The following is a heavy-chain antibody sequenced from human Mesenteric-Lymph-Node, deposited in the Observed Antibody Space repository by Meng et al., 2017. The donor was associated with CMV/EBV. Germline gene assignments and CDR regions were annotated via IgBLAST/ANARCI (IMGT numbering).Heavy chain of an antibody. CDR1: ISSGAYS. CDR2: IYYSGST. D-gene: IGHD2-2*01. Sequence: ISSGAYSWSWIRQPPGQGLEWLGYIYYSGSTYYNPSLKSRVTISVDTSKTQFSLKLSSVTAADTAVYYCARVGYCGSTSCSSYYFDYWGQGTLVTVSS. CDR3: ARVGYCGSTSCSSYYFDY. V-gene: IGHV4-30-4*08. J-gene: IGHJ4*02.